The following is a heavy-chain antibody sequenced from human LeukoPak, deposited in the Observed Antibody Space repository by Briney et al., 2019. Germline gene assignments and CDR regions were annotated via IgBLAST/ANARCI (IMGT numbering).Heavy chain of an antibody. CDR1: GYSINSGYY. D-gene: IGHD1-1*01. Sequence: SETLSLTCSVSGYSINSGYYWGWIRQPPGKGLEWIGSVYHSGHTNYNPSLKSRVTISVDTSKNQFSLKLSSVTAADTAVYYCARGWVRRPYYYYYGMDVWGQGTTVTVSS. V-gene: IGHV4-38-2*02. CDR2: VYHSGHT. CDR3: ARGWVRRPYYYYYGMDV. J-gene: IGHJ6*02.